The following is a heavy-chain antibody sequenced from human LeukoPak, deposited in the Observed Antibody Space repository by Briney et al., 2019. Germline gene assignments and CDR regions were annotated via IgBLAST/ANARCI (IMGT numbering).Heavy chain of an antibody. CDR1: GFTFSSYA. Sequence: AGGSLRLSCAASGFTFSSYAMSWVRQAPGKGLEWVSAISGSGGSTYYADSVKGRFTISRDNSKQTLFLQMNSLGVEDTAIYYCAKERCTAGSCGSTPVYWGQGTLVTVSS. D-gene: IGHD2-15*01. V-gene: IGHV3-23*01. CDR2: ISGSGGST. J-gene: IGHJ4*02. CDR3: AKERCTAGSCGSTPVY.